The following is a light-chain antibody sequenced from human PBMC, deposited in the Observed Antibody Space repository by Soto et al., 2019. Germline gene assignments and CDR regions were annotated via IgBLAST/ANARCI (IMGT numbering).Light chain of an antibody. V-gene: IGLV1-44*01. CDR3: AAWDDSLNGPV. CDR1: TSNIGSNT. Sequence: QSVLTQPPSASGTPGQRVTISCSGSTSNIGSNTVNWYYHLPRTAPKLLMYSNYQRPSGVPDRFSGSKSGTSASLAISGLQSEDEADYYCAAWDDSLNGPVFGGGTKVTVL. CDR2: SNY. J-gene: IGLJ3*02.